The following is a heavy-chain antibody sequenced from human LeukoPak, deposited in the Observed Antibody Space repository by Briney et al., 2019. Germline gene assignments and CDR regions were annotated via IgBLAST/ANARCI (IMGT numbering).Heavy chain of an antibody. CDR1: GYTFTSYD. Sequence: ASVKVSCKASGYTFTSYDINWVRQATGQGLEWMGWMNPNSGNTGYAQKFQGRVTMTTDTSTSTAYMELRSLRSDDTAVYYCARGGGRWLQLAPTYYFDYWGQGTLVTVSS. CDR3: ARGGGRWLQLAPTYYFDY. V-gene: IGHV1-8*01. CDR2: MNPNSGNT. J-gene: IGHJ4*02. D-gene: IGHD5-24*01.